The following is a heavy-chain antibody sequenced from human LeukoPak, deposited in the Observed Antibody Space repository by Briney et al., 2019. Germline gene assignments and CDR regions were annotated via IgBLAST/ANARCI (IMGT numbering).Heavy chain of an antibody. CDR1: GFTFNSYD. CDR3: VRERPTYGLDALDV. V-gene: IGHV3-13*01. CDR2: IDRGPNT. D-gene: IGHD3-10*01. Sequence: GGSLRLSCAASGFTFNSYDMYWVRQVIGKGLEWVSAIDRGPNTYYSDSVKGRFTISRDNVKNFLYLQMNSLRAEDTAIYYCVRERPTYGLDALDVWGYGTMVTVSS. J-gene: IGHJ3*01.